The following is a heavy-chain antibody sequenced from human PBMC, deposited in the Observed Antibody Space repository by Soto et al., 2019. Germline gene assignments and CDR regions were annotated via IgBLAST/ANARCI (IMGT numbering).Heavy chain of an antibody. CDR1: GGSMRSYF. D-gene: IGHD3-9*01. Sequence: SETLSLTCSVSGGSMRSYFWSWIRQPPGKELEWIGYIYYSGSTNYNPSLTSRVTFSVDASRNYFSLRLRSVTAADTAVYYCARLGLVDYDVLTGPDYWGQGTLVTVSS. V-gene: IGHV4-59*08. CDR2: IYYSGST. J-gene: IGHJ4*02. CDR3: ARLGLVDYDVLTGPDY.